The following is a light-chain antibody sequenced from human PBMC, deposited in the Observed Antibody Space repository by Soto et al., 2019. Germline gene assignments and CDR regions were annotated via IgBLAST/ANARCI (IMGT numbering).Light chain of an antibody. CDR1: SGSIASNY. J-gene: IGLJ1*01. V-gene: IGLV6-57*04. Sequence: NFMLTQPHSMSESPGKTVTISCTRSSGSIASNYVQWYQQRPGSVPTTVIYEDNQRPSGVPDRFSGSVDSSSNSASLTISGLETEDAADYYCQSYDNSSYVFGTGTKLTVL. CDR3: QSYDNSSYV. CDR2: EDN.